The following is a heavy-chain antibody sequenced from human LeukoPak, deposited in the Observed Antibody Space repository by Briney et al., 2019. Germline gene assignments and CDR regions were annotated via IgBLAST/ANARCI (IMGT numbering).Heavy chain of an antibody. V-gene: IGHV1-24*01. J-gene: IGHJ4*02. CDR1: GYTLTELS. Sequence: GASVKVSCKVSGYTLTELSMHWVRQAPRKGLEWMGGFDPEDGETIYAQKFQGRVTMTEDTSTDTAYMELSSLRSEDTAVYYCATVGATWGYFDYWGQGTLVTVSS. CDR3: ATVGATWGYFDY. D-gene: IGHD1-26*01. CDR2: FDPEDGET.